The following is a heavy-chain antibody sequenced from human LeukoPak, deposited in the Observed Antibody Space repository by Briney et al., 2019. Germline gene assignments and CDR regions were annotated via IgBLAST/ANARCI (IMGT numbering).Heavy chain of an antibody. V-gene: IGHV3-30*04. CDR3: ARDRNFYSYYYGMDV. CDR2: ISYDGSNI. Sequence: GGSLRLSCAASGFTFSSYSMHWARQAPGKGLEWVAVISYDGSNIRYADSVKGRVTISRDNSKNTLYLQMNSLRAEDTAVYYCARDRNFYSYYYGMDVWGQGTTVTVSS. CDR1: GFTFSSYS. J-gene: IGHJ6*02.